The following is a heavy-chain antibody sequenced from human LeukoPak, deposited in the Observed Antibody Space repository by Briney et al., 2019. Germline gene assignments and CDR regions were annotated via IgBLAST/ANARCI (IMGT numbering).Heavy chain of an antibody. D-gene: IGHD2-15*01. V-gene: IGHV3-21*01. CDR2: ISSSGSYI. Sequence: GGSLRLSCAASRFTFSSCWMNWVRQAPGKGLEWVSSISSSGSYIYYADSLKGRFAISRDNAKNSLYLQMNSLRAEDTAVYHCARGHEDFDYWGQGTLVTVSS. J-gene: IGHJ4*02. CDR3: ARGHEDFDY. CDR1: RFTFSSCW.